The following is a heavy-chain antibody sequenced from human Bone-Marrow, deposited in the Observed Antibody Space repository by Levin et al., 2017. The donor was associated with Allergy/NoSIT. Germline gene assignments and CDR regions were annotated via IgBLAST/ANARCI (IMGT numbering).Heavy chain of an antibody. V-gene: IGHV3-43D*04. D-gene: IGHD4-17*01. CDR2: ISWDGGST. J-gene: IGHJ6*02. CDR3: ARGDTVTHTPPPSYYYYYGMDV. Sequence: GGSLRLSCAASGFTFDDYAMHWVRQAPGKGLEWVSLISWDGGSTYYADSVKGRFTISRDNSKNSLYLQMNSLRAEDTALYYCARGDTVTHTPPPSYYYYYGMDVWGQGTTVTVSS. CDR1: GFTFDDYA.